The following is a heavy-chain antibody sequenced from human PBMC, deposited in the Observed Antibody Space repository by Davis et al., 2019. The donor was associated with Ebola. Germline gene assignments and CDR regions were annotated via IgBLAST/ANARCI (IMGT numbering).Heavy chain of an antibody. Sequence: GGSLRLSCAASGFTFSSYAMSWVRQAPGKGLEWVSAISGSGGSTYYADSVKGRFTISRDNSKNTLYLQMNSLRAEDTAVYYCANCLAAAGNYYYYYGMDVWGQGTTVTVSS. CDR1: GFTFSSYA. J-gene: IGHJ6*02. D-gene: IGHD6-13*01. CDR2: ISGSGGST. V-gene: IGHV3-23*01. CDR3: ANCLAAAGNYYYYYGMDV.